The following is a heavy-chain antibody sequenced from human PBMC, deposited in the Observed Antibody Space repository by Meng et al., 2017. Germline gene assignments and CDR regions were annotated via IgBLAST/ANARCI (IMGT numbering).Heavy chain of an antibody. CDR1: GDSVSSNSAA. J-gene: IGHJ4*02. D-gene: IGHD1-26*01. V-gene: IGHV6-1*01. CDR2: AYYRSKWYH. CDR3: ARGSYSFDS. Sequence: QRPQSVQGLVKPSQTLSLICASSGDSVSSNSAAWNWIRQSPSRGLEWLGRAYYRSKWYHDYAESVKSRISIDPDTSKNQFSLQLRSVTPEDSAVYYCARGSYSFDSWGQRTLVTVSS.